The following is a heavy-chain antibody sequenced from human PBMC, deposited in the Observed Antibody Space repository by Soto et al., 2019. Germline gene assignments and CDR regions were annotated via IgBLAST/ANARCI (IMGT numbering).Heavy chain of an antibody. CDR2: ISTSGTTR. D-gene: IGHD6-19*01. CDR3: ARFFASGFDS. CDR1: GFTFSTDS. Sequence: EVQLVESGGGLVQPGGSLRLSCVASGFTFSTDSMNWVRQAPGKGLEWVAHISTSGTTRYYADSVKGRFTISRDNAKTSLYLQMDSLRNEDTAVYYCARFFASGFDSWGQGTLVTVSS. J-gene: IGHJ4*02. V-gene: IGHV3-48*02.